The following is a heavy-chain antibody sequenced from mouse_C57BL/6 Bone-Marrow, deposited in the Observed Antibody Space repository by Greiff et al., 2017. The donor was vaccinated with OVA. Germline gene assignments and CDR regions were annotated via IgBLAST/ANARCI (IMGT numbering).Heavy chain of an antibody. D-gene: IGHD1-1*01. Sequence: VQLQQSGAELVKPGASVKISCKASGYAFSSYWMNWVKHRPGKGLEWIGQIYPGDGDTNYNGKFKGKATLTADKSSSTAYMQLSSLTSEDSAVYFCARSCSSPYYFDYWGQGTTLTVSS. CDR2: IYPGDGDT. CDR1: GYAFSSYW. V-gene: IGHV1-80*01. J-gene: IGHJ2*01. CDR3: ARSCSSPYYFDY.